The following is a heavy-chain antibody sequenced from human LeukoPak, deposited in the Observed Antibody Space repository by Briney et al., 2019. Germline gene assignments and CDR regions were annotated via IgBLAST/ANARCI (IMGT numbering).Heavy chain of an antibody. V-gene: IGHV1-8*01. CDR2: MSPNSGDT. Sequence: ASVKVSCKASGYTFTTHDINWVRQATGQGLKWLGWMSPNSGDTGYAQKFQGRVTMTSDSSISTAYMELSSLRSEDTAIYYCVRTPPNWGFDYWGQGTLVTVSS. J-gene: IGHJ4*02. D-gene: IGHD7-27*01. CDR3: VRTPPNWGFDY. CDR1: GYTFTTHD.